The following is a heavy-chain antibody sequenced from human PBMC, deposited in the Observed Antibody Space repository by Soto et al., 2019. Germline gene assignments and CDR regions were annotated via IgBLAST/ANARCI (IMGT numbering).Heavy chain of an antibody. V-gene: IGHV1-18*01. D-gene: IGHD2-21*01. J-gene: IGHJ3*02. Sequence: ASVKVSCKASGYTFTSYGISWVRQAPGQGLEWMGWISAYNGNTDYAQKLQGRVTMTTHTSTSTDYIEMRSLRSEDTAVYYFARAVVEIPVVARVLAAFDIWGQGTMVPDS. CDR3: ARAVVEIPVVARVLAAFDI. CDR1: GYTFTSYG. CDR2: ISAYNGNT.